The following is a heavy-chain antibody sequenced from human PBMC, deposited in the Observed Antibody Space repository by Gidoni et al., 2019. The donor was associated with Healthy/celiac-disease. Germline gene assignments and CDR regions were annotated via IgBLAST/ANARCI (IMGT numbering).Heavy chain of an antibody. Sequence: QLQLQESGPGLVKPSETLSLTCTVSGGSISSSSYYWGWIRQPPGKGLEWIGGIYYSGSTYYNPALKSRVTISVETAKNKFSLKLSSVTAEDTAVYYCARALYYYDRSGYSLDSWGQGTLVTVSS. CDR2: IYYSGST. J-gene: IGHJ4*02. D-gene: IGHD3-22*01. V-gene: IGHV4-39*01. CDR3: ARALYYYDRSGYSLDS. CDR1: GGSISSSSYY.